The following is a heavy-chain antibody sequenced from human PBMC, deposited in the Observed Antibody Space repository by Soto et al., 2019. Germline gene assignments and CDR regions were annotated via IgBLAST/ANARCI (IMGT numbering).Heavy chain of an antibody. V-gene: IGHV4-59*01. D-gene: IGHD2-15*01. Sequence: SETLSLTCTVSGGSISSYYWSWIRQPPGKGLEWIGYIYYSGSTNYNPSLKSRVTISVDTSKNQFSLKLSSVTAADTAVYYCARDGVLGYCSGGSCQRALDAFDIWGQGTMVTVSS. J-gene: IGHJ3*02. CDR3: ARDGVLGYCSGGSCQRALDAFDI. CDR2: IYYSGST. CDR1: GGSISSYY.